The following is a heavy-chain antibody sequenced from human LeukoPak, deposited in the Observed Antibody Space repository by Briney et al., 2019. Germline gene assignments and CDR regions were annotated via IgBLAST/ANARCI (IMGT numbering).Heavy chain of an antibody. J-gene: IGHJ4*02. CDR2: ITGSGGST. V-gene: IGHV3-23*01. CDR3: AKGLKPAMASRSNYFDY. D-gene: IGHD2-8*01. CDR1: GFSFSNYA. Sequence: GGSLRLSCAASGFSFSNYAMNWVRQAPGKGLEWVSTITGSGGSTHYADSVKGRFTISRHNSKNTLYLQMNSLRADDTAVYYCAKGLKPAMASRSNYFDYWGQGALVTVSS.